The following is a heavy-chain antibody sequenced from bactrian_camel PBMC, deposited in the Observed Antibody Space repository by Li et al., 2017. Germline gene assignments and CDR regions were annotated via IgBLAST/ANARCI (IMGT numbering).Heavy chain of an antibody. CDR2: IATGSGNT. CDR1: GYTYNRNC. CDR3: AEGRGSRGEHCYSLNY. Sequence: QVQLVESGGGSVQAGGSLRLACAASGYTYNRNCMAWFRQAPGKGREGVARIATGSGNTYYADSVKGRFTISKDNAQNTLSLQMHSLKLEDSAMYYCAEGRGSRGEHCYSLNYWGQGTQVTVS. V-gene: IGHV3S1*01. J-gene: IGHJ4*01. D-gene: IGHD6*01.